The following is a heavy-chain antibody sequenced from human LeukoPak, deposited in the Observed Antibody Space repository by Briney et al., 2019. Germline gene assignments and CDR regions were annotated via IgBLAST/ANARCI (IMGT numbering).Heavy chain of an antibody. CDR2: IYGSTSA. J-gene: IGHJ4*02. D-gene: IGHD4-17*01. CDR3: ARLNFGDDY. CDR1: GFTFSSYS. Sequence: TGGSLRLSCAASGFTFSSYSMNWVRQAPGKGLEWVSLIYGSTSADYADSVKGRFTISRDNSMNTVYLQMNSLRAEDTAIYYCARLNFGDDYWGQGTLVAVSS. V-gene: IGHV3-66*01.